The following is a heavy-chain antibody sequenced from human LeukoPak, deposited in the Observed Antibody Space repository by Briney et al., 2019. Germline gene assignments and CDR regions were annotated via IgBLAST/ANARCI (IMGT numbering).Heavy chain of an antibody. CDR3: AREGASTSLDY. Sequence: GGSLRLSCVASGFTFSSYAMSWVRQVPGKGLEWVAVISYDGSNQFYADSVKGRFTISRDNSKNTLYLQMNSLRAEDTAVYYCAREGASTSLDYWGQGTLVAVS. CDR2: ISYDGSNQ. D-gene: IGHD3-16*01. V-gene: IGHV3-30-3*01. CDR1: GFTFSSYA. J-gene: IGHJ4*02.